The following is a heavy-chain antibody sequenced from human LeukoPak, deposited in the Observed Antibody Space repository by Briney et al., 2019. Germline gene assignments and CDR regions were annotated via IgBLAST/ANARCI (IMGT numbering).Heavy chain of an antibody. CDR3: AKDGGLWVSAHWGDS. CDR2: ITTSDGNT. Sequence: GGSLRLSCAASGFTFSSYTMSWVRQAPGKGLEWVSPITTSDGNTYYADSVKGRFTVPRDNSKNTLFLQMNSLRAEDTAVYYCAKDGGLWVSAHWGDSWGRGTLVTVSS. D-gene: IGHD7-27*01. V-gene: IGHV3-23*01. CDR1: GFTFSSYT. J-gene: IGHJ4*02.